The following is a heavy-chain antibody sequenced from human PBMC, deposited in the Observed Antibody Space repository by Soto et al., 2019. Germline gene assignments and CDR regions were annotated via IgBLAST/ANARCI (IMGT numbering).Heavy chain of an antibody. V-gene: IGHV1-18*01. CDR3: ARTRLWQQQLVQYFDL. Sequence: QVQLVQSGAEVKKPGASVKVSCKASGYTFTTYGINWVRQAPGQGLEWMGWISAYNGNTNYAQKLQGRVTMTTDTSTSTAYMELRSMRSDDTAVYYCARTRLWQQQLVQYFDLWGRGTLVTVSS. J-gene: IGHJ2*01. D-gene: IGHD6-13*01. CDR2: ISAYNGNT. CDR1: GYTFTTYG.